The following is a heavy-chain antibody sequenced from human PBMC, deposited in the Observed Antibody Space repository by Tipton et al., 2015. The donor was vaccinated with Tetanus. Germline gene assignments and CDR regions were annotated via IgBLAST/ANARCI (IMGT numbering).Heavy chain of an antibody. V-gene: IGHV4-30-4*08. J-gene: IGHJ4*02. D-gene: IGHD4-11*01. CDR2: IYYSGNS. CDR3: ARLASYSNHLDA. CDR1: GALLTTGGYS. Sequence: TLSLTCTVTGALLTTGGYSWNWIRQPPGKGLEWLGYIYYSGNSDYNPSLKSRVTLSVDTSNNQFSLKLNSVTAADTAVYYCARLASYSNHLDAWGQGALVTVSS.